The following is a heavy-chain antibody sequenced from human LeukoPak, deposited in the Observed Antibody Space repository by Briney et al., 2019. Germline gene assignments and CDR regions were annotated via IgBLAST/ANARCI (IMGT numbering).Heavy chain of an antibody. CDR2: IYYSGST. Sequence: SETLSLTCTVSGGSISSYYWSWIRQPPGKGLEWIGYIYYSGSTNYNPSLKSRVTISEDTSKNQFSLKLSSVTAADTAVYYCARLEYTDYFDYWGQGTLVTVSS. J-gene: IGHJ4*02. V-gene: IGHV4-59*08. D-gene: IGHD6-6*01. CDR1: GGSISSYY. CDR3: ARLEYTDYFDY.